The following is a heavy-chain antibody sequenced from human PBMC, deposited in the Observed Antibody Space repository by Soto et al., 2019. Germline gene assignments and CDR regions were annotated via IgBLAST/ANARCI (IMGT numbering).Heavy chain of an antibody. J-gene: IGHJ4*02. CDR3: YSSGW. CDR2: ISNDGITK. Sequence: QVQLVESGGGVVQPGRSLRLSCAASGFTFSTFAMHWVRQAPGKGLEWVALISNDGITKYYAESVKGRFTISRDNSKNTLYLEMDSLRTAETAVYYAYSSGWWGQGTRVTVSS. V-gene: IGHV3-30*03. D-gene: IGHD6-19*01. CDR1: GFTFSTFA.